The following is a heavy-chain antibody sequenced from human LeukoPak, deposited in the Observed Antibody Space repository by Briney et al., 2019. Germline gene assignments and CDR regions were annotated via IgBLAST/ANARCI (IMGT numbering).Heavy chain of an antibody. D-gene: IGHD6-19*01. CDR3: ARGLIAVATNWFDP. CDR2: INPNSGGT. V-gene: IGHV1-2*02. Sequence: ASVTVSCKASGYTFTGYYIHWVRQAPGQGLEWMGWINPNSGGTNYAQKFQGRVTMTRDTSISTAYMELSRLRSDDTAVYYCARGLIAVATNWFDPWGQGTLVTVSS. J-gene: IGHJ5*02. CDR1: GYTFTGYY.